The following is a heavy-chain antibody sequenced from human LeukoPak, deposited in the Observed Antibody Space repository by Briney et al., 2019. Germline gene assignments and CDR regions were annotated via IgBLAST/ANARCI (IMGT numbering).Heavy chain of an antibody. CDR1: GFTFSDYD. D-gene: IGHD3-16*01. J-gene: IGHJ4*02. Sequence: PGESLRLSCSASGFTFSDYDMTWVRQAPGKGLGWVSSISGLSSHIYYGDSVKGRFSISRDNAKNSLYLQMNSLGAEDTAVYYCGRAFPPLRTSSAGDLWGQGTLVTVSS. V-gene: IGHV3-21*01. CDR3: GRAFPPLRTSSAGDL. CDR2: ISGLSSHI.